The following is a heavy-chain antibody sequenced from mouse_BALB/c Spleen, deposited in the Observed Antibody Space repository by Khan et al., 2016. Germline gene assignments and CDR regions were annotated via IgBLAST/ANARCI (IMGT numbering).Heavy chain of an antibody. Sequence: EVKLLESGGGLVQPGGSLKLSCAASGFDFSRYWMSWVRQAPGKGLEWIGEINPDSSTINYTPSLKDKFIISRDNATNTLYLQMSKVRSEDTALYYCARAGDYGYLAYWGQGTLVTVSA. CDR2: INPDSSTI. D-gene: IGHD1-1*01. J-gene: IGHJ3*01. CDR1: GFDFSRYW. V-gene: IGHV4-1*02. CDR3: ARAGDYGYLAY.